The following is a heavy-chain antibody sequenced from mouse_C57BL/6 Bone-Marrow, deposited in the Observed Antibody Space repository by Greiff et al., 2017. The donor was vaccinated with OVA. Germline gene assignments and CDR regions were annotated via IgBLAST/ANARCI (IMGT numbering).Heavy chain of an antibody. CDR2: IHPNSGST. V-gene: IGHV1-64*01. CDR1: GYTFTSYW. Sequence: QVQLKQSGPELVKPGASVKLSCKASGYTFTSYWMHWVKQRPGQGLEWIGMIHPNSGSTNYNEKFKSKATLTVDKSSSTAYMQLSSLTSEDSAVYYCARTSFAYWGQGTLVTVSA. J-gene: IGHJ3*01. CDR3: ARTSFAY.